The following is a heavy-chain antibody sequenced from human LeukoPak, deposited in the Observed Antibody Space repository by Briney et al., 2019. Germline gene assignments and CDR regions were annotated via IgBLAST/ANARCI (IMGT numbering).Heavy chain of an antibody. CDR3: ARLRDGRWLLEY. Sequence: SETLSLTCTVSGDSVSSSPYYWGWIRQPAGKGLEWIASIRHRGNTFYNPSFKSRVTISVDTSNNRLSLRLSSVTAADTAVYYCARLRDGRWLLEYWGQGTLVTVSS. V-gene: IGHV4-39*01. D-gene: IGHD3-10*01. J-gene: IGHJ4*02. CDR1: GDSVSSSPYY. CDR2: IRHRGNT.